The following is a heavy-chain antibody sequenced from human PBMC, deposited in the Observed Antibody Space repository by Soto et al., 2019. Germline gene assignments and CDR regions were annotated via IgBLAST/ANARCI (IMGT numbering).Heavy chain of an antibody. CDR2: SSYTGST. V-gene: IGHV4-59*01. D-gene: IGHD3-3*01. Sequence: QEQLQESGPRLVKPSETLSLTCSVSGGSISNYHWSWIRQPPGKGLEWIGYSSYTGSTNYSPSLKSRVTMLLATSKKQFSLKLSSVTAADTAVYYCARVAADAYWSGYDDYWGQGTLVTVSS. J-gene: IGHJ4*02. CDR3: ARVAADAYWSGYDDY. CDR1: GGSISNYH.